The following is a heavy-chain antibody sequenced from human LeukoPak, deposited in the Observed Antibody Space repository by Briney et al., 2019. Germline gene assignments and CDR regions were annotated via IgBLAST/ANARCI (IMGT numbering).Heavy chain of an antibody. CDR2: IYTSGST. J-gene: IGHJ4*02. D-gene: IGHD2-21*01. CDR3: AGVYCGGDCYSEAYFDY. V-gene: IGHV4-61*02. Sequence: SQTLSLTCTVSGGSISSGSYYWSWIRQPAGKGLKWIGRIYTSGSTNYHPSLKSRVTISVDAAKNQFSLKLSSVTAADPAVYYCAGVYCGGDCYSEAYFDYWGQGTLVTVSS. CDR1: GGSISSGSYY.